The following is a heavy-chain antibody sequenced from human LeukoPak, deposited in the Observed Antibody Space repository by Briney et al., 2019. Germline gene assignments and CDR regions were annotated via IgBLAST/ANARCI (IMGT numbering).Heavy chain of an antibody. V-gene: IGHV4-59*01. CDR1: GGSISSYY. CDR2: IYYSGST. CDR3: ARGRYAFDI. J-gene: IGHJ3*02. Sequence: SETLSLTCTVSGGSISSYYWSWIRQPPGKGLEWIGYIYYSGSTNYNPSLKSRVTISVDTSKNQFSLKLSSVTAADTAVYYCARGRYAFDIWAQGTMVTVSS.